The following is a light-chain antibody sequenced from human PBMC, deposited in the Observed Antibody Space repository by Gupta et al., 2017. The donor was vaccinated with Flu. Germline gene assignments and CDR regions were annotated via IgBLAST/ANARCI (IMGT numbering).Light chain of an antibody. V-gene: IGLV2-14*01. CDR1: SSDVGGYNY. Sequence: QSALPQPASVSGSPGHSIPISCTGTSSDVGGYNYVSWYQQHPGKAPKLMIYEVSNRPSGVSSRFSGSKAGNTASLTISGHQAEDEADYYCSSYTSSSNWVFGGGTKLTVL. J-gene: IGLJ3*02. CDR3: SSYTSSSNWV. CDR2: EVS.